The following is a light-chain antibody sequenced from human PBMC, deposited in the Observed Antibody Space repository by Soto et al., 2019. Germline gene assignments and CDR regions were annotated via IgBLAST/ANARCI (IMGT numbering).Light chain of an antibody. J-gene: IGKJ5*01. V-gene: IGKV1D-12*01. CDR3: QQANSFPIT. CDR1: PGISSW. Sequence: DIQMTQSPSSVSASVGDRVTITCRASPGISSWLAWYQQKPGKAPKLLIYAVSSLNSGGPSRFSGSGSGPDFTLTISSRQPGDFATYYCQQANSFPITFGHQTRLEI. CDR2: AVS.